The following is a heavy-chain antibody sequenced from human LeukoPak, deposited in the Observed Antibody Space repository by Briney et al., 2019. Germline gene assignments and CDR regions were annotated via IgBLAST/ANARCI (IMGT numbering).Heavy chain of an antibody. CDR3: ARDSSGWYPIYYYYYYGMDV. D-gene: IGHD6-19*01. J-gene: IGHJ6*02. V-gene: IGHV3-15*07. CDR2: IKSKTDGGTI. CDR1: SFTFSNAW. Sequence: GGSLRLSCAASSFTFSNAWMNWVRQAPGKGLEWVGRIKSKTDGGTIDYAAPVKGRFTISRDDSKNTLYLQMNSLKTEDTAVYYCARDSSGWYPIYYYYYYGMDVWGQGTTVTVSS.